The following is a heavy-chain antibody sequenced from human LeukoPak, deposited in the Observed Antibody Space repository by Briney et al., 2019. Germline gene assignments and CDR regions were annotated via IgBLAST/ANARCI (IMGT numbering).Heavy chain of an antibody. V-gene: IGHV3-74*01. Sequence: GESLRLSCAASGFTFSRYWMHWVRQAPGEGLVWVSRTDEHGTTIDYADSVRDRFTISRDNAKNTLYLHMNSLRAEDTAMYYCARDVGGAGSHWGQGSLVTVSS. CDR1: GFTFSRYW. CDR2: TDEHGTTI. CDR3: ARDVGGAGSH. D-gene: IGHD3-10*01. J-gene: IGHJ4*02.